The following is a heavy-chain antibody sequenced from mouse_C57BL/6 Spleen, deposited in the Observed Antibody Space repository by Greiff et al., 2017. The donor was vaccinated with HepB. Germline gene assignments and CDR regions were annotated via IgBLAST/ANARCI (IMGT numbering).Heavy chain of an antibody. CDR3: ARSGSYDYDGAWFAY. CDR1: GYTFTSYW. CDR2: IHPNSGST. V-gene: IGHV1-64*01. D-gene: IGHD2-4*01. Sequence: QVQLKEPGAELVKPGASVKLSCKASGYTFTSYWMHWVKQRPGQGLEWIGMIHPNSGSTNYNEKFKSKATLTVDKSSSTAYMQLSSLTSEDSAVYYCARSGSYDYDGAWFAYWGQGTLVTVSA. J-gene: IGHJ3*01.